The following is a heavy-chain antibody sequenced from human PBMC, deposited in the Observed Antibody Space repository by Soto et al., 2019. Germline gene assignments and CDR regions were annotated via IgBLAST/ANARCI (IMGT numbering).Heavy chain of an antibody. CDR1: EGAVSGVY. J-gene: IGHJ6*02. CDR2: IYYSGST. V-gene: IGHV4-59*02. D-gene: IGHD3-16*02. CDR3: ARLSEYYYYGTDV. Sequence: AQLLPSSVSEGAVSGVYGRWISKPPGKGLEWIGYIYYSGSTNYNPSLKSRVTISVDTSKNQFSLKLSSVTAADTAVYYCARLSEYYYYGTDVWGQGTTVTVSS.